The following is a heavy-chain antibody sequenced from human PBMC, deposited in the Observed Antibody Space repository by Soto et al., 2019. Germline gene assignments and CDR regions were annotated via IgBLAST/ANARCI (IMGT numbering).Heavy chain of an antibody. D-gene: IGHD7-27*01. CDR1: GGSISSYY. Sequence: QVQLQESGPGLMKPSETLSLTCTVSGGSISSYYWSWIRQPPGKGLEWIGYIYYSGSTNYNPSLKSRVTISVDTSKNQFSLKVSSVTAADTAVYYCARRWGTSFDFWGQGTLVTVSS. J-gene: IGHJ4*02. CDR2: IYYSGST. V-gene: IGHV4-59*01. CDR3: ARRWGTSFDF.